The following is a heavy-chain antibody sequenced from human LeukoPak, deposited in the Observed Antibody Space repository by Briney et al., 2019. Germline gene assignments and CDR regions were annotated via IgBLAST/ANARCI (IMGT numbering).Heavy chain of an antibody. CDR2: IIPILGIA. V-gene: IGHV1-69*04. CDR1: GGTFSSYA. CDR3: ARNYFGYGSGSYYNSDY. Sequence: SVKVSCKASGGTFSSYAISWVRQAPGQGLEWMGRIIPILGIANYAQKFQGRVTITADKSTSPAYMELSSLRSEDTAVYYCARNYFGYGSGSYYNSDYWGRGTLVTVSS. D-gene: IGHD3-10*01. J-gene: IGHJ4*02.